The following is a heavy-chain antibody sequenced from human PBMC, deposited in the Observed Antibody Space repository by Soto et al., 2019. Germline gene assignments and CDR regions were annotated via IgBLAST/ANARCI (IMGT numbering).Heavy chain of an antibody. CDR1: GGTFSSYA. J-gene: IGHJ4*02. CDR2: IIPIFGTP. V-gene: IGHV1-69*13. D-gene: IGHD3-22*01. CDR3: GRGDGSGYPRFEY. Sequence: SVKVSCKASGGTFSSYAISWVQQAPGQGLEWKGRIIPIFGTPKYAQRFQGRVPFPADESPSTPYMELSGLRSEDTAVYYCGRGDGSGYPRFEYWGQGTLVTVSS.